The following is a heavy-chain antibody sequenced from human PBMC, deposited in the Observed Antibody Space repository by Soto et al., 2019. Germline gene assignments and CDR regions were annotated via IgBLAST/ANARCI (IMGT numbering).Heavy chain of an antibody. J-gene: IGHJ5*02. D-gene: IGHD6-13*01. CDR3: AIHSYTSSWHYCFDP. CDR2: IYSSGTT. CDR1: GDSINNYY. Sequence: PSETLSLTCTVSGDSINNYYWNWIRQPPGKGLEWIGYIYSSGTTDYNPSLKGRVTISVATSKNQFSLKLTSVTAADTAVYYCAIHSYTSSWHYCFDPWGQGTPVTGSS. V-gene: IGHV4-59*08.